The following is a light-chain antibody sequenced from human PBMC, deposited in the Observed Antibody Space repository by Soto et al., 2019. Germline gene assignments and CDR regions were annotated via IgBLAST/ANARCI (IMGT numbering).Light chain of an antibody. CDR2: ATS. Sequence: DIQMTQSPSSVSASVGDRVTITCRASQDISSWLAWYQQKPGKAPKLLIYATSSLPSGVLSRCSGSGSGTDFTLTISSLQPEDFATYYCQQANSFPWTFGQGTKVEVK. CDR3: QQANSFPWT. J-gene: IGKJ1*01. CDR1: QDISSW. V-gene: IGKV1-12*01.